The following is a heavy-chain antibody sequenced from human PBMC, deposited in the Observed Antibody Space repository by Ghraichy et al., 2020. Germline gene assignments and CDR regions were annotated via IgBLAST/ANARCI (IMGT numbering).Heavy chain of an antibody. Sequence: NVSGITSSGGRTFHTDSVKGRFTISRDTSKNTLYLQMSSLRPEDTAVYYCVKDGGMGRIHFDYWGQG. CDR3: VKDGGMGRIHFDY. CDR2: ITSSGGRT. D-gene: IGHD3-16*01. J-gene: IGHJ4*02. V-gene: IGHV3-64D*06.